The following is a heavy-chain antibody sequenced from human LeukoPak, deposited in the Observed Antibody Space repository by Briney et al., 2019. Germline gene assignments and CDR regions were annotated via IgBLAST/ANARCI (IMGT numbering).Heavy chain of an antibody. CDR3: AKDLRPTVAGSLRFDY. J-gene: IGHJ4*02. CDR1: GFTFSSYG. Sequence: PGGSLRLSCAASGFTFSSYGMHWVRQAPGKGLEWVAFIRYDGSNKYYADSVKGRFTISRDNSKNTLYLQMNSLRAEDTAVYYCAKDLRPTVAGSLRFDYWGQGTLVTVSS. CDR2: IRYDGSNK. V-gene: IGHV3-30*02. D-gene: IGHD6-19*01.